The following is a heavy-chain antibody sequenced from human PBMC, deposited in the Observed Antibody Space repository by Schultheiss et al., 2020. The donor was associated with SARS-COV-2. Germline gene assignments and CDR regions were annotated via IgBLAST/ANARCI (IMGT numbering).Heavy chain of an antibody. V-gene: IGHV3-23*01. Sequence: GGSLRLSCAASGFTVSSNYMSWVRQAPGKGLEWVSAISGSGGSTYYADSVKGRFTISRDNAKNTLYLQMNSLRAEDTAVYYCARDVGATGYFDYWGQGTLVTISS. CDR2: ISGSGGST. CDR1: GFTVSSNY. D-gene: IGHD1-26*01. J-gene: IGHJ4*02. CDR3: ARDVGATGYFDY.